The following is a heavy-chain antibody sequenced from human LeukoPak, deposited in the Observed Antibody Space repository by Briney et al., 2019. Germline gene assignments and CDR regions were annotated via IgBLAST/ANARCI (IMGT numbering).Heavy chain of an antibody. Sequence: PGGSLRLSCAASGFTFSDYWMTWVRQAAGKGLEWVANIHRDGSDKYYVASVKGRFTISRDNAKNSLYLQMNSLRGEDTAVYYCAKNRTAHDYWGQGTLVTVSS. CDR3: AKNRTAHDY. V-gene: IGHV3-7*02. CDR2: IHRDGSDK. CDR1: GFTFSDYW. D-gene: IGHD5-18*01. J-gene: IGHJ4*02.